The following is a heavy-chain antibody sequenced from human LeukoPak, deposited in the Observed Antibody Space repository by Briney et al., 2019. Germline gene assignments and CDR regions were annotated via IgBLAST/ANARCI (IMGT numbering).Heavy chain of an antibody. CDR1: RFTFRSYG. CDR3: TRDISSSRFDF. Sequence: PGRSLRLSCAASRFTFRSYGMHWVRQAPGKGLEWVAVIWYDGSNKYYADSVEGRFIISRDNSKSTLYLQMDSLRAEDTAVYFCTRDISSSRFDFWGQGTQVIVSS. J-gene: IGHJ4*02. CDR2: IWYDGSNK. D-gene: IGHD6-6*01. V-gene: IGHV3-33*01.